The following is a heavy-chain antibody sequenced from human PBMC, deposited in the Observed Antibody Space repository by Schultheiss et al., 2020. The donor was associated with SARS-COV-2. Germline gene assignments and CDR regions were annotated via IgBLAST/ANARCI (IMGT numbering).Heavy chain of an antibody. V-gene: IGHV4-30-4*01. J-gene: IGHJ6*02. D-gene: IGHD2-15*01. CDR3: ARGAGRQVLLEYHYYGMGV. CDR1: GGSISSGNYY. Sequence: SETLSLTCTVSGGSISSGNYYWSWIRQAPGKGLEWIGYIYYSGSTYYSPSLKSRLTMSLDSSKNQFSLRLISVTAADTAVYYCARGAGRQVLLEYHYYGMGVWGQGTTVTVSS. CDR2: IYYSGST.